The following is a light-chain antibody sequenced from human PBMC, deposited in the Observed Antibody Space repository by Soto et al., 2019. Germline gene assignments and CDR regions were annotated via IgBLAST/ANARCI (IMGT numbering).Light chain of an antibody. CDR3: CSYAGAYV. J-gene: IGLJ1*01. CDR2: DVS. V-gene: IGLV2-11*01. CDR1: SSDFDYYKY. Sequence: QSVLTQPASVSGSLGQSITISCTGSSSDFDYYKYVSWYQQHPGKAPKLMIYDVSKRPSGVPDRFSGSKSGNTASLTISGLQAEDEADYYCCSYAGAYVFGTGTKVTVL.